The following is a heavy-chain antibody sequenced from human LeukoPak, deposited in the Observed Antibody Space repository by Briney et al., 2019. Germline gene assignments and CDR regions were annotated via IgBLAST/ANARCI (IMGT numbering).Heavy chain of an antibody. D-gene: IGHD1-26*01. CDR2: INNGGTTI. J-gene: IGHJ3*02. CDR1: GFTFSAYY. Sequence: GGSLRLSCAASGFTFSAYYMSWIRQAPGKGLEWVSYINNGGTTIYYADSVKGRFTISRDNAKNSLYLQMNSLRAEDTAVYYCAKKKVGATIDASDIWGQGTVVTVSS. CDR3: AKKKVGATIDASDI. V-gene: IGHV3-11*01.